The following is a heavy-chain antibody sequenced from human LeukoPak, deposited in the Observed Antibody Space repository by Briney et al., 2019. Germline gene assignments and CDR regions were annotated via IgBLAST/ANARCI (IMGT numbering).Heavy chain of an antibody. Sequence: ASVKVSCKASGGTFSSYAISWVRQAPGQGLEWMGGIIPIFGTANYAQKFQGRVTITADESTSTAYMELSSLRSEDTAVYYCARVKDGYKHYYYGMDVWGQGTTVTVSS. V-gene: IGHV1-69*13. J-gene: IGHJ6*02. CDR3: ARVKDGYKHYYYGMDV. D-gene: IGHD5-24*01. CDR2: IIPIFGTA. CDR1: GGTFSSYA.